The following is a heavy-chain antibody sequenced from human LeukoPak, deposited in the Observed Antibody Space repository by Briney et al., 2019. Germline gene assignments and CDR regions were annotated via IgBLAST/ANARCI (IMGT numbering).Heavy chain of an antibody. J-gene: IGHJ4*02. CDR2: ISAYNGNT. V-gene: IGHV1-18*01. CDR3: ARGIPYYYDSSGYDY. Sequence: ASVKVSCKASGYTFTSYGISWVRQAPGQGLEWMGWISAYNGNTNYAQKLQGRVTMTTDTSTSTAYMELSRLRSDDTAVYYCARGIPYYYDSSGYDYWGQGTLVTVSS. CDR1: GYTFTSYG. D-gene: IGHD3-22*01.